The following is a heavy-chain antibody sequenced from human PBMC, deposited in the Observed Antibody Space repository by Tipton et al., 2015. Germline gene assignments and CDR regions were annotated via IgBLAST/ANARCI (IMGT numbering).Heavy chain of an antibody. V-gene: IGHV4-34*01. CDR1: GGSFSGYY. CDR2: INHSGGT. D-gene: IGHD3-10*01. CDR3: ARGLLLWFGMSDY. J-gene: IGHJ4*02. Sequence: TLSLTCAVYGGSFSGYYWTWIRQPPGKGLEWIGEINHSGGTYYNPSLKSRVTMSRDTSKNQFSLKLNSVTAADTAVYYCARGLLLWFGMSDYWGRGTLVTVSS.